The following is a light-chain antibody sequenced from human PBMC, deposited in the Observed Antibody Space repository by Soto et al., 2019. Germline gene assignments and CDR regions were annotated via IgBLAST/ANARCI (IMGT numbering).Light chain of an antibody. V-gene: IGLV1-47*02. Sequence: QSVLTQPPSASVTAGQVVTISCSGGDSNIGSNSVYWYQHLPRMAPKLLIYYNNQRPSGVPDRFSGSRSGTPASLAIVGLRSEDEAVYYCAAWDASLSACVFGNGTKVTVL. CDR2: YNN. J-gene: IGLJ1*01. CDR3: AAWDASLSACV. CDR1: DSNIGSNS.